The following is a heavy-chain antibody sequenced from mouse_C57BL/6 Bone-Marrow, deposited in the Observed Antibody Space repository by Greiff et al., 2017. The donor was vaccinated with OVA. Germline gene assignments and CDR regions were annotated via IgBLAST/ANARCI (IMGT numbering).Heavy chain of an antibody. D-gene: IGHD1-1*01. J-gene: IGHJ3*01. Sequence: VKLQESGAELVKPGASVKMSCKASGYTFTTYPIEWMKQNHGKSLEWIGNFHPYNDDTKYNEKFKGKATLTVEKSSSTVYLELSRLTSDDSAVYYCARHGSSWDWFAYWGQGTLVTVSA. CDR1: GYTFTTYP. CDR3: ARHGSSWDWFAY. V-gene: IGHV1-47*01. CDR2: FHPYNDDT.